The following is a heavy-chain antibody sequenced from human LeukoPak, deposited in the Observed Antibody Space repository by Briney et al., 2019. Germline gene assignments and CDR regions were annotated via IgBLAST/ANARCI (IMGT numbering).Heavy chain of an antibody. Sequence: GGSLRLSCAASGFTFSSYAMSWVRQAPGKGLEWVAVISYDGSNKYYADSVKGRFAISRDNSKNTLYLQMNSLRAEDTAVYYCARAHTIDYSSSPPDYMDVWGKGTTVTVSS. D-gene: IGHD6-6*01. J-gene: IGHJ6*03. CDR2: ISYDGSNK. CDR3: ARAHTIDYSSSPPDYMDV. V-gene: IGHV3-30*03. CDR1: GFTFSSYA.